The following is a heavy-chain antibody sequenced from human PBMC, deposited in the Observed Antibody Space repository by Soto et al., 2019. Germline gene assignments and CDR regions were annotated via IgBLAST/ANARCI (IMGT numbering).Heavy chain of an antibody. Sequence: QVQLVQSGAEVKKPGASVKVSCKASGYTFTSYAMHWVRQAPGQRLEWMGWINAGNGNTKYSQKFQGIVPITSDTSASTAYMELSSLRSEDTAVYYCARGPGGADCPGDYWGQGTLVTASS. D-gene: IGHD2-21*02. CDR3: ARGPGGADCPGDY. CDR2: INAGNGNT. V-gene: IGHV1-3*01. CDR1: GYTFTSYA. J-gene: IGHJ4*02.